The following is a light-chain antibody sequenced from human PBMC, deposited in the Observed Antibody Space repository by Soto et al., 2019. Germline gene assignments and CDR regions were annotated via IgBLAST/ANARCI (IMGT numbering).Light chain of an antibody. CDR3: QSYDSSLSGVV. J-gene: IGLJ2*01. V-gene: IGLV1-40*01. CDR1: SSNIGAGYD. Sequence: QAVVTQPPSVSGAPGQRVSISCTGSSSNIGAGYDVHWYQQLPGTAPKLLMFGNSNRPSGVPDRFSGSKSGTSGSLAITGLQAEDEADYYCQSYDSSLSGVVFGGGTKLTVL. CDR2: GNS.